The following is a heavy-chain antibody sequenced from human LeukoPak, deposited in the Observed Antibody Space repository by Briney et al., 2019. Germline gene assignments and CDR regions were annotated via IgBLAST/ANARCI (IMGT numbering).Heavy chain of an antibody. Sequence: PGGSLRLSCAASGFTFSSYSMNWVRQAPGKGLEWVSSISSSSSYIYYADSVKGRFTISRDNAKNSLYLQMHSLRAEDTAVYYCARDYCGGECYSADYFDYWGQGTLVTVSS. V-gene: IGHV3-21*01. CDR1: GFTFSSYS. CDR2: ISSSSSYI. CDR3: ARDYCGGECYSADYFDY. J-gene: IGHJ4*02. D-gene: IGHD2-21*01.